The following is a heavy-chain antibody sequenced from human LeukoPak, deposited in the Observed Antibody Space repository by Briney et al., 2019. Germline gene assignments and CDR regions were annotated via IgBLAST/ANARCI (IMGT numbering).Heavy chain of an antibody. J-gene: IGHJ4*02. Sequence: ASVKVSCKVSGYTLTELSMHWVRQAPGKGLEWMGGFDPEDGETIYAQKFQGRVTMTEDTSTDTAYMELSSLRSEDTAVYYCATWGFWTGYYSFDYWGQGTLVTVSS. CDR2: FDPEDGET. D-gene: IGHD3/OR15-3a*01. CDR3: ATWGFWTGYYSFDY. V-gene: IGHV1-24*01. CDR1: GYTLTELS.